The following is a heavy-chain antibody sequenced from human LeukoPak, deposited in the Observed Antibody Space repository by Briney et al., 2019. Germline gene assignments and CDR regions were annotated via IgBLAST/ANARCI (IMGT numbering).Heavy chain of an antibody. CDR2: INTSNGNT. V-gene: IGHV1-18*01. Sequence: ALVKVSCKASGYSFIDYGINWVRRAPGQGLEWMGWINTSNGNTNFAQKFQGRVTMTTDTSTSTAYMELRSLRSDDTAVYYCARDWEGYYDFWSGPGWFDPWGQGTLVTVSS. CDR3: ARDWEGYYDFWSGPGWFDP. J-gene: IGHJ5*02. CDR1: GYSFIDYG. D-gene: IGHD3-3*01.